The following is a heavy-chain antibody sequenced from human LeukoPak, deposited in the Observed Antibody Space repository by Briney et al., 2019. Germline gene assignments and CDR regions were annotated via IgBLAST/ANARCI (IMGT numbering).Heavy chain of an antibody. Sequence: SQTLSLTRTVSGGSINSGDYYWNWIRQHPGKGLEWIGYIYYSGNTYYNPSLKSRITISVDTSKNQFSLKLTSVTAADTAVYYCARKNDYGQEFDYWGQGTLVTVSS. CDR1: GGSINSGDYY. D-gene: IGHD4-17*01. J-gene: IGHJ4*02. CDR2: IYYSGNT. V-gene: IGHV4-31*03. CDR3: ARKNDYGQEFDY.